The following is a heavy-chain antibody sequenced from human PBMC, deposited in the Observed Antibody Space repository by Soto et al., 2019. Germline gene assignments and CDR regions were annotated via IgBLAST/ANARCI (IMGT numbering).Heavy chain of an antibody. V-gene: IGHV1-69*06. D-gene: IGHD5-12*01. Sequence: QVQLVQSGAEVKKPGSSVKVSCKASGGTFSSYAISWVRQAPGQGLEWMGGIIPIFGTANYAQKFQGRATITADKSTSTAYMELSSLRSEDTAVYYCARDVSGYSGYDEFDYWGQGTLVTVSS. J-gene: IGHJ4*02. CDR2: IIPIFGTA. CDR3: ARDVSGYSGYDEFDY. CDR1: GGTFSSYA.